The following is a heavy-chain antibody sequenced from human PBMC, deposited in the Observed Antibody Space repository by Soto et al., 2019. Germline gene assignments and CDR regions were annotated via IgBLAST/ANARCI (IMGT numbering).Heavy chain of an antibody. Sequence: EVQLVESGGGLVQPGGSLRLSCAASGFTFSSYWMSWVRQAPGRGLEWMGNIKQDGTEKDYVDSVKGRFTISRDNARNSVFLQMDSLRADDMAVYSCATILNRAFETWGQGTMVTVSS. CDR1: GFTFSSYW. V-gene: IGHV3-7*01. CDR3: ATILNRAFET. J-gene: IGHJ3*02. CDR2: IKQDGTEK. D-gene: IGHD3-3*01.